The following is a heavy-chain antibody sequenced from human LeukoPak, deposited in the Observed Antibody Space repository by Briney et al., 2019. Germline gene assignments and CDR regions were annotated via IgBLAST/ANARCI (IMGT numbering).Heavy chain of an antibody. D-gene: IGHD3-10*01. CDR3: ARGRMVRGVGNWFDP. CDR1: GYTFTSYD. V-gene: IGHV1-8*01. J-gene: IGHJ5*02. CDR2: MNPNRGNT. Sequence: ASVKVSCKASGYTFTSYDINWVRQATGQGLEWMGWMNPNRGNTGYAQKFQGRVTMTRNTSISTAYMELSSLRSEDTAVYYCARGRMVRGVGNWFDPWGQGTLVTVSS.